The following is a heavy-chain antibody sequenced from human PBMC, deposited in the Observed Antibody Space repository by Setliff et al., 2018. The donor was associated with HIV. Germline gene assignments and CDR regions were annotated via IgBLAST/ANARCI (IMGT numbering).Heavy chain of an antibody. CDR1: GDSVTGCH. Sequence: SETLSLTCIVSGDSVTGCHWNWIRQPAGQGLEWIGRIYYNGWTDYNPSLKSRLTMSVDTSNNLFSLRLTSVTAADTAVYYCARGVEFDYWGQGTLVTVSS. CDR3: ARGVEFDY. J-gene: IGHJ4*02. CDR2: IYYNGWT. V-gene: IGHV4-4*07.